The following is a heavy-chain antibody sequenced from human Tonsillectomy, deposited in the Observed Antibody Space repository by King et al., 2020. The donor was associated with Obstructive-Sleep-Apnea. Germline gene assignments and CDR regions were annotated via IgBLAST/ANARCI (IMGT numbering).Heavy chain of an antibody. CDR1: GFTFNTYW. Sequence: VQLVESGGDLVHPGGSLRLSCATSGFTFNTYWMSWVRQAPGKGLEWVAIIKEDGSEKDYVDSVKGRFTISRDNAKNSLYLQINNLRAEDTAVYYCARPSGSGWVDYWGQGTLVTVSS. D-gene: IGHD6-19*01. CDR2: IKEDGSEK. J-gene: IGHJ4*02. V-gene: IGHV3-7*03. CDR3: ARPSGSGWVDY.